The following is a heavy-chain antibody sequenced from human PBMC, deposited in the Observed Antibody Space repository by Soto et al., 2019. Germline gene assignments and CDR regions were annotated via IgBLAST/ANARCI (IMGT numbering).Heavy chain of an antibody. CDR3: ARDATLHESSAYYYPY. CDR2: IIPTFGTP. D-gene: IGHD3-22*01. J-gene: IGHJ4*02. V-gene: IGHV1-69*13. CDR1: GGTFSRYV. Sequence: ASVKVSCNASGGTFSRYVISWVRQAPGQGLEWMGGIIPTFGTPNYAQKFQGRVTITADESTSTAYMEMSSLRSEDTAMYYCARDATLHESSAYYYPYWGQGTLVTVSS.